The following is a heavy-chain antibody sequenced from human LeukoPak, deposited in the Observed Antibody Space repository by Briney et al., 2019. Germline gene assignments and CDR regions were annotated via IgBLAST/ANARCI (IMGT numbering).Heavy chain of an antibody. CDR2: IKQDGSEK. CDR3: ARGGARYYDSSGYYFDY. Sequence: GGSLRLSCAASGFTFSSYWMSWVRQAPGKGLEWVANIKQDGSEKYYVDSVKGRFTISRDNAKNSLYLQMNSLRAEDTAVYYCARGGARYYDSSGYYFDYWGQGTLVTVSS. D-gene: IGHD3-22*01. V-gene: IGHV3-7*01. J-gene: IGHJ4*02. CDR1: GFTFSSYW.